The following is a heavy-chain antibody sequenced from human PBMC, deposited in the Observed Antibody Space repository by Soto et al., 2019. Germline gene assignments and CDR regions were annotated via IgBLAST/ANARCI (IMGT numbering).Heavy chain of an antibody. Sequence: TLSLTCAISGDSVSSNSAAWNWIRQSPSRGLEWLGRTYYRSKWYNDYGASVKSRITINPDTSKNQFSLQLNSVTPEDTAVYYCARGETTVTRVFDLWGQGSLLTISS. V-gene: IGHV6-1*01. CDR3: ARGETTVTRVFDL. J-gene: IGHJ4*02. D-gene: IGHD4-17*01. CDR1: GDSVSSNSAA. CDR2: TYYRSKWYN.